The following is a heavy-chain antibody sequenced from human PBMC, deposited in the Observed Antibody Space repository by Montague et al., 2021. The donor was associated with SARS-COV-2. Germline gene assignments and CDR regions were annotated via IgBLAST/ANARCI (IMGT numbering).Heavy chain of an antibody. Sequence: SETLSLTCAFSGDSFISDRDYLVRERQPQGLELVWLGSLNYPGGYNYSPSLRSRVAISLDRSKNPFSLNLSAATAADTALYSCAKGRLAVHGKAGSLAGYLHSWGRGTLVTVSP. CDR1: GDSFISDRDY. CDR2: LNYPGGY. V-gene: IGHV4-39*07. J-gene: IGHJ4*02. CDR3: AKGRLAVHGKAGSLAGYLHS. D-gene: IGHD6-19*01.